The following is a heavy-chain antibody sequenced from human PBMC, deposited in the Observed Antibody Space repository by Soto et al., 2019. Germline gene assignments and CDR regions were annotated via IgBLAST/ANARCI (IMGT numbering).Heavy chain of an antibody. CDR3: AKSGYCTGVSCYFYYFDS. D-gene: IGHD2-15*01. CDR1: GFTFNNYA. V-gene: IGHV3-23*01. CDR2: ISGSGATP. J-gene: IGHJ4*02. Sequence: EVQLLESGGGLLQPGGSLRLSCSASGFTFNNYAMAWVRQAPGEGLEWVSGISGSGATPYHADSVKGRFTISRDNSKNTLFLQMNSLSAEDTAVYFCAKSGYCTGVSCYFYYFDSLGQGTLVTVSS.